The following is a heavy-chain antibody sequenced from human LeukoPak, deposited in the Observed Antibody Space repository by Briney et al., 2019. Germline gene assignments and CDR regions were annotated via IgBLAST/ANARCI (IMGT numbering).Heavy chain of an antibody. Sequence: ASVKVSCKASGYTFTSYDINWVRQATGQGLEWMAWMNPTSGNSGYAQKLQGRVTMTRDTSTSTVYMELSSLRSEDTAVYYCARDGVEPPNAFDSWGQGTMVTASS. V-gene: IGHV1-8*01. CDR3: ARDGVEPPNAFDS. CDR2: MNPTSGNS. CDR1: GYTFTSYD. D-gene: IGHD3-16*01. J-gene: IGHJ3*02.